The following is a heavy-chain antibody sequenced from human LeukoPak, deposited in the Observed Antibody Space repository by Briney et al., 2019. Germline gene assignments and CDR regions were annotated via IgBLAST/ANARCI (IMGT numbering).Heavy chain of an antibody. Sequence: GESLKISWKGSGISFNSHWLGWVRQIPGKGLGWLGIIYPVDSDTRYSPSFQGQVPISAEKSSCTGYWQWGSLEAAVSAMFYWARRDARDTLACDYWAKGTMVTVST. V-gene: IGHV5-51*01. CDR1: GISFNSHW. J-gene: IGHJ4*02. CDR3: ARRDARDTLACDY. CDR2: IYPVDSDT. D-gene: IGHD2-15*01.